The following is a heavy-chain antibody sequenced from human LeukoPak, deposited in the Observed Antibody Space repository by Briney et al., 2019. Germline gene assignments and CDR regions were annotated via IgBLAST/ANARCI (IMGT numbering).Heavy chain of an antibody. CDR2: IYSGGST. CDR1: GFTVSSNH. Sequence: PGGSLRLSCAASGFTVSSNHMSWVRQAPGKGLEWVSVIYSGGSTYYADSVKGRFTISRDNSKNTLYLQMNSLRAEDTAVYYSARGSYSGNDYWGQRTLVTVSS. J-gene: IGHJ4*02. D-gene: IGHD1-26*01. CDR3: ARGSYSGNDY. V-gene: IGHV3-66*01.